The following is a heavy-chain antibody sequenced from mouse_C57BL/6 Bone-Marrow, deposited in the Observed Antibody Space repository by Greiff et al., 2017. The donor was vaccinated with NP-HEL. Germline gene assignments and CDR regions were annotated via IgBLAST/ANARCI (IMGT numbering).Heavy chain of an antibody. V-gene: IGHV1-4*01. Sequence: QVQLQQSGAELARPGASVKMSCKASGYTFTSYTMHWVKQRPGKGLEWIGYINPGGGYTKYNQKFKDKATLTADKSSSPAYMQLSSLTSEDSAVYYCARKKGRRKSFDNWGQGTTLTVSS. CDR2: INPGGGYT. CDR1: GYTFTSYT. J-gene: IGHJ2*01. CDR3: ARKKGRRKSFDN. D-gene: IGHD1-1*01.